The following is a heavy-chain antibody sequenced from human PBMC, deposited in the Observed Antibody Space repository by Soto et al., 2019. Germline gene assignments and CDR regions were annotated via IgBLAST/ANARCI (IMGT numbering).Heavy chain of an antibody. Sequence: GGSLRLSCAATGFTFSSYGMHWVRQAPGKGLEWVAVISYDGSNKYYADSVKGRFTISRDNSKNTLYLQMNSLRAEDTAVYYCAKAPYDLYGMDVWGQGTTVTVSS. J-gene: IGHJ6*02. D-gene: IGHD5-12*01. CDR2: ISYDGSNK. CDR1: GFTFSSYG. V-gene: IGHV3-30*18. CDR3: AKAPYDLYGMDV.